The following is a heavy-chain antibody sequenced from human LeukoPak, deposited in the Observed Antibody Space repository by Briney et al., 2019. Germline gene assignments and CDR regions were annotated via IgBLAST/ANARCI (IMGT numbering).Heavy chain of an antibody. V-gene: IGHV4-61*02. CDR3: ARDETYSSDWQSNHNYYYMDV. CDR2: IYTSGST. J-gene: IGHJ6*03. D-gene: IGHD6-19*01. CDR1: GGSISSGSYY. Sequence: SETLSLTCTVSGGSISSGSYYWSWIRQPAGKGLEWIGRIYTSGSTNYNPSLKSRVTMSVDTSKNQFSLKLTSVTAADTAVYYCARDETYSSDWQSNHNYYYMDVWGKGTTVTVSS.